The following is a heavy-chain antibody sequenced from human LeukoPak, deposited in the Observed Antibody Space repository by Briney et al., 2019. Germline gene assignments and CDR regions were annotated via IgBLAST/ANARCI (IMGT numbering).Heavy chain of an antibody. J-gene: IGHJ4*02. CDR1: EYIFINYD. V-gene: IGHV1-8*01. CDR2: MNPNSGNT. D-gene: IGHD3-22*01. Sequence: ASLKVSCKASEYIFINYDINWVRQATGQGLEWMGWMNPNSGNTGYAQKFQGRVTMTRNTSISTAYMELSSLRSEDTAVYYCARSTSGYYYDSSGYYGEFDYWGQGTLVTVSS. CDR3: ARSTSGYYYDSSGYYGEFDY.